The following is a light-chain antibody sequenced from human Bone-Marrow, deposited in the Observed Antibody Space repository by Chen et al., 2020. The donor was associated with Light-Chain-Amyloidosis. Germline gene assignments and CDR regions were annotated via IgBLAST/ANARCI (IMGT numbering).Light chain of an antibody. J-gene: IGLJ1*01. V-gene: IGLV2-14*01. CDR3: SSYTITNTLV. CDR2: EVT. CDR1: SSDVGGYNH. Sequence: QSALTQPASVSGSPGQSITISCTGTSSDVGGYNHVSWYQQHPDKAPKLIIYEVTNRPSWVPDRFSGSKSDNTASLTISGLQTEDEADYFCSSYTITNTLVFGSGTRVTVL.